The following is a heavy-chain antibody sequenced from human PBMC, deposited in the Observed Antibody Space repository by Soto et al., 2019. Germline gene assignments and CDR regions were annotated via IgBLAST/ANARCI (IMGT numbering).Heavy chain of an antibody. CDR3: AREVDYGRFGGMGDVYYYYMDV. Sequence: GGSLRLSCAASGFTFSSYAMHWVRQAPGKGLEYVSAISSKGGSTYYANSVKGRFTISRDNSKNTLYLQMGSLRAEDMAVYYCAREVDYGRFGGMGDVYYYYMDVWGKGTTVTVSS. CDR1: GFTFSSYA. V-gene: IGHV3-64*01. CDR2: ISSKGGST. D-gene: IGHD3-10*01. J-gene: IGHJ6*03.